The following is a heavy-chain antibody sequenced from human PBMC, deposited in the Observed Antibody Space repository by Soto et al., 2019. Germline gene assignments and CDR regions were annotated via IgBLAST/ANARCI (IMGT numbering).Heavy chain of an antibody. D-gene: IGHD3-22*01. CDR2: IIPIFGTA. V-gene: IGHV1-69*13. J-gene: IGHJ4*02. CDR1: GGTFSSYA. CDR3: ARRFGNYYDSSGYYPY. Sequence: SVKVSCKASGGTFSSYAISWVRQAPGQGLEWMGGIIPIFGTANYAQKFQGRVTITADESTSTAYMELSSLRSEDTAVYYCARRFGNYYDSSGYYPYWGQGTLVTVSS.